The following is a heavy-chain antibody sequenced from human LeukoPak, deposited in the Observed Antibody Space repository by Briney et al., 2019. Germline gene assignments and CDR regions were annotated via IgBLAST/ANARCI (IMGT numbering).Heavy chain of an antibody. D-gene: IGHD6-6*01. V-gene: IGHV1-69*04. Sequence: GASVKVSCKASGGTFSSYAISWVRQAPGQGLEWMGRIIPILGIANYAQKFQGRVTITADKSTSTAYVELSSLRSEDTAVYYCAARITSIAARPIDYWGQGTLVTVSS. CDR3: AARITSIAARPIDY. J-gene: IGHJ4*02. CDR2: IIPILGIA. CDR1: GGTFSSYA.